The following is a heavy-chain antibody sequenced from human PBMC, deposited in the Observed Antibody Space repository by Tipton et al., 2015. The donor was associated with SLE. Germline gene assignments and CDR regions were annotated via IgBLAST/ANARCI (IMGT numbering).Heavy chain of an antibody. D-gene: IGHD3-9*01. CDR1: GFSVSSNY. CDR3: ARETYYDVLTGQGAFDV. Sequence: SLRLSCAASGFSVSSNYLSWVRQAPGKGLEWVSVIYSAGDPYYAGSVKGRFTISRDNAKNSLYLEMNSLRAGDTAVYYCARETYYDVLTGQGAFDVWGQGTKVTVSS. CDR2: IYSAGDP. V-gene: IGHV3-53*01. J-gene: IGHJ3*01.